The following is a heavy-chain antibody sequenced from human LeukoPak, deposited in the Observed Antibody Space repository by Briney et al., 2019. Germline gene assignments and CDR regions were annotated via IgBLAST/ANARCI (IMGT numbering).Heavy chain of an antibody. V-gene: IGHV3-23*01. D-gene: IGHD1-26*01. Sequence: PGGSLRLSCAASGFTFSSYAMNWVRQAPGKGLEWVSSISAGGDNTNYADSVKGRFTISRDNSKHTLYLQMNTLRAEDTAVYYCAKDVSRGTRSYPDYWGQGTLVTVSS. J-gene: IGHJ4*02. CDR3: AKDVSRGTRSYPDY. CDR2: ISAGGDNT. CDR1: GFTFSSYA.